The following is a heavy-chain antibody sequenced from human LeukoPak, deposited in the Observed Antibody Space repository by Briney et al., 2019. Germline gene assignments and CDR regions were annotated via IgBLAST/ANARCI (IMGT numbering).Heavy chain of an antibody. J-gene: IGHJ4*02. CDR1: GGSLSGLY. CDR2: IPYRGGT. CDR3: ARVTSVRWIPGVFDY. Sequence: SESLSLTCTVSGGSLSGLYWSWIRHPPGKGLECIGNIPYRGGTSYNPSLYSRGTISLGTSKTQFSLKLTSGTAAATAVYYCARVTSVRWIPGVFDYWGQGSLVTVSS. D-gene: IGHD5-12*01. V-gene: IGHV4-59*11.